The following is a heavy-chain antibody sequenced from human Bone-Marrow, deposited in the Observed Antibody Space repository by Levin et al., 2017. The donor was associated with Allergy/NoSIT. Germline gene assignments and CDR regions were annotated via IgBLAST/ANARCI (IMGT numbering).Heavy chain of an antibody. V-gene: IGHV3-74*01. CDR3: ARVRPWGRLFYFDY. CDR2: INSDGSST. CDR1: GFTFSSYW. Sequence: GGSLRLSCAASGFTFSSYWMHWVRQAPGKGLVWVSRINSDGSSTTYADSVKGRFTISRDNAKNTLYLQMNSLRAEDTAGYYCARVRPWGRLFYFDYWGQGTLVTVSS. J-gene: IGHJ4*02. D-gene: IGHD3-16*01.